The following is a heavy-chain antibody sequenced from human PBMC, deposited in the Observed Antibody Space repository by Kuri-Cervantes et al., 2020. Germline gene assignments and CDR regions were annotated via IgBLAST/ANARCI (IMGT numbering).Heavy chain of an antibody. Sequence: GGSLRLSCAASGFTFSSYGMHWVRQAPGKGLEGVAVIWYDGSNKYYADSVKGRFTISRDNAKNSLYLQMNSLRAEDAAVYYCARSRVVAGRTGRNYYYYYGMDVWGQGTTVTVSS. CDR3: ARSRVVAGRTGRNYYYYYGMDV. V-gene: IGHV3-33*01. J-gene: IGHJ6*02. CDR2: IWYDGSNK. D-gene: IGHD2-15*01. CDR1: GFTFSSYG.